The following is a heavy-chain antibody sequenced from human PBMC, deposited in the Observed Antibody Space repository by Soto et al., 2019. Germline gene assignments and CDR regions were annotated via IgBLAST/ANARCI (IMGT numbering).Heavy chain of an antibody. D-gene: IGHD6-19*01. J-gene: IGHJ5*02. CDR1: GFSLISYS. V-gene: IGHV3-21*01. CDR2: ISSSSSYI. CDR3: ARGKYSSGWYRWFDP. Sequence: PGGSLRVSCPAAGFSLISYSRNWVRQAPGKGLEWVSSISSSSSYIYYADSVKGRFTISRDNAKNSLYLQMNSLRAEDTAVYYCARGKYSSGWYRWFDPWGQGTLVTVSS.